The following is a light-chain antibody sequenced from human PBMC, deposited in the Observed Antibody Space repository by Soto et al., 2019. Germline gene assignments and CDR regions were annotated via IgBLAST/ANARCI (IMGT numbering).Light chain of an antibody. Sequence: QSALTQPASVSGSPGQSITISCTGTSGDVGGYKYVSWYQQHPGKAPKLVIYDVSNRPSGVSNRFSGSKSGNTASLTISGLQAEDEANYYCSSYTSSSTLLFGGGTKLTVL. J-gene: IGLJ2*01. V-gene: IGLV2-14*01. CDR2: DVS. CDR3: SSYTSSSTLL. CDR1: SGDVGGYKY.